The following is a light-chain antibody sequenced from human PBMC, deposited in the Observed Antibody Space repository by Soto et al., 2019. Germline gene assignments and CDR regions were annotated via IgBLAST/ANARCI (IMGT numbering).Light chain of an antibody. CDR3: QQYGSSPFT. V-gene: IGKV3-20*01. CDR2: GAS. CDR1: QSVSSSY. Sequence: EIVLTQSPGTLSLSPGERATLSCRASQSVSSSYLAWYQQKPCQAPRLLISGASSRATGIPDRFSGSGSGTDFTLTISRLEPEDFAVYYCQQYGSSPFTFGPGTKVDIK. J-gene: IGKJ3*01.